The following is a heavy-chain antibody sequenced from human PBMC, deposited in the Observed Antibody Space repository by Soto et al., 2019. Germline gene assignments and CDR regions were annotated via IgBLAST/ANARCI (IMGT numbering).Heavy chain of an antibody. Sequence: ASVKVSCKASGYTFTSYYIHWVRQAPGQGLEWMGIINPSGGSTSYAQKFQGRVTMTRDTSTSTVYMELSSLRSEDTAVYYCARDKRRFNNPSDQANWFDPWGQGTLVTVSS. CDR3: ARDKRRFNNPSDQANWFDP. J-gene: IGHJ5*02. V-gene: IGHV1-46*01. D-gene: IGHD3-3*01. CDR1: GYTFTSYY. CDR2: INPSGGST.